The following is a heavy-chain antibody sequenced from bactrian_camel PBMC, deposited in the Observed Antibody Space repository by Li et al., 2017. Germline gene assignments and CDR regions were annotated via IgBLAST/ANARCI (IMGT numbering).Heavy chain of an antibody. Sequence: HVQLVESGGGSVQAGGSLRPSCAASGYTFGTYCMGWFRQDPGKEREGVAVIDRDGTTAYADSVKGRFTISQDIANNALYLEMNDLKPEDSAMYYCVLGDKRIVFPLKVPTTMEAYWGPGTQVTVS. D-gene: IGHD3*01. CDR1: GYTFGTYC. CDR2: IDRDGTT. CDR3: VLGDKRIVFPLKVPTTMEAY. V-gene: IGHV3S55*01. J-gene: IGHJ4*01.